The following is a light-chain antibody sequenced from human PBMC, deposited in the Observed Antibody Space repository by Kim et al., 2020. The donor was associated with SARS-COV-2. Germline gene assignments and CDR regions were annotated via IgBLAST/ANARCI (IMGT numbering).Light chain of an antibody. CDR1: SSDVGGYDY. V-gene: IGLV2-11*01. CDR3: CSYAGSYNVI. J-gene: IGLJ2*01. Sequence: GQSVTLSCPVTSSDVGGYDYVSWYQQHPVKAPKLMIYDVNKRPSGVPYRFSGSKSGNTASLTISGLQAEDEADYYCCSYAGSYNVIFGGGTKLTVL. CDR2: DVN.